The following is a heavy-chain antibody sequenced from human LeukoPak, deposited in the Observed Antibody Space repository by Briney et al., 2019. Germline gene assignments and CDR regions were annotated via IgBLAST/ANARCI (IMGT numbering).Heavy chain of an antibody. Sequence: ASVKVSCKASGGTFSSYAISWVRQAPGQGLEWMGRIIPILGIANYAQKFQGRVTITADKSTSTAYMELSSLRSEDTAVYYCARENSFIVVVPAAIHPFDYWGQGTLVTVSS. CDR2: IIPILGIA. V-gene: IGHV1-69*04. CDR3: ARENSFIVVVPAAIHPFDY. D-gene: IGHD2-2*01. CDR1: GGTFSSYA. J-gene: IGHJ4*02.